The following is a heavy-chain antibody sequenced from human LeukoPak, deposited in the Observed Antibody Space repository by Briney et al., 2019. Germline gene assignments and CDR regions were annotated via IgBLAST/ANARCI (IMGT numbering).Heavy chain of an antibody. Sequence: SETLSLTCAVYGGSFSGYYWSWIRQPPGKGLEWIGEINHSGSTNYNPSLKSRVTISVDTSKNQFSLKLSSVTAADTAVYYCARDLVKLERTNTFDYWGQGTLVTVSS. CDR2: INHSGST. V-gene: IGHV4-34*01. CDR1: GGSFSGYY. CDR3: ARDLVKLERTNTFDY. J-gene: IGHJ4*02. D-gene: IGHD1-1*01.